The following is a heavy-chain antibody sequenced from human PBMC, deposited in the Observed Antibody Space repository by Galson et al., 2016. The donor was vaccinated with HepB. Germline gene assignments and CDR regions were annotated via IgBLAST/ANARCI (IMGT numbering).Heavy chain of an antibody. Sequence: SVKVSCKASGYTFTGYYIHWMRQAPGQGLEWMGWISAYNGYTNYAQKLQGRVTMTTDTSTGTAYMELRSLRSDDTAVYYCARGTVFPDDYWGQGTLVTVSS. CDR3: ARGTVFPDDY. CDR1: GYTFTGYY. V-gene: IGHV1-18*04. CDR2: ISAYNGYT. J-gene: IGHJ4*02. D-gene: IGHD1-14*01.